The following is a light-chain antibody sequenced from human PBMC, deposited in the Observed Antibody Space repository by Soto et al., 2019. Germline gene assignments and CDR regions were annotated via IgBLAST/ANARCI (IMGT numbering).Light chain of an antibody. CDR3: QQYNNWPRAT. V-gene: IGKV3-15*01. CDR2: RTS. Sequence: DIVMTQSPATLSVSRGERATLSCRASQSISSNLAWYQQKPGQAPRLLMFRTSSRATGFPARFSGSGSGTEFNLTISSLQSEDFGVYYCQQYNNWPRATFGGGTKVDIK. CDR1: QSISSN. J-gene: IGKJ4*01.